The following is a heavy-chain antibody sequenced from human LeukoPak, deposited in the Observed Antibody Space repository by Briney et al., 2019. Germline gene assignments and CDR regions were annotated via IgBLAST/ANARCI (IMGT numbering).Heavy chain of an antibody. CDR2: IYYSGST. CDR3: ARGGDYYDSSQDWFDP. D-gene: IGHD3-22*01. CDR1: GGSISSYY. J-gene: IGHJ5*02. V-gene: IGHV4-59*01. Sequence: SETLSLTCTVSGGSISSYYWSWIRQPPGKGLEWIGYIYYSGSTNYNPSLKSRVTISVDTSKNQFSLKLISVTAADTAVYYCARGGDYYDSSQDWFDPWGQGTLVTVSS.